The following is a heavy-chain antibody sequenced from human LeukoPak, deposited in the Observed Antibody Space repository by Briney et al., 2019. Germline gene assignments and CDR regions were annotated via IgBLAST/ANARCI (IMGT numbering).Heavy chain of an antibody. V-gene: IGHV3-7*01. CDR2: IKEDGSEK. CDR1: GFTFRKHW. J-gene: IGHJ4*02. Sequence: GGTLRLSCAADGFTFRKHWMSWVRQALGKGLECVAKIKEDGSEKHYADSVKGRFTISRDNNKNSLYLQMNSLRAEDTAVYYCARDYTGGWNDYWGQGTLVIVSS. D-gene: IGHD7-27*01. CDR3: ARDYTGGWNDY.